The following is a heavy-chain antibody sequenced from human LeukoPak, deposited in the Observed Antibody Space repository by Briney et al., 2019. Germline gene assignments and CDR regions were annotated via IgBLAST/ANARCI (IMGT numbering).Heavy chain of an antibody. CDR1: GFTFSSYG. CDR3: AKDGVWSGYYPPYYFDY. J-gene: IGHJ4*02. CDR2: ISYDGSNK. D-gene: IGHD3-3*01. Sequence: PGGSLRLSCAASGFTFSSYGMHWVRQAPGKGLEWVAVISYDGSNKYYADSVKGRFTISRDNSKNTLYLQMNSLRAEDTAVYYCAKDGVWSGYYPPYYFDYWGQGTLVTVSS. V-gene: IGHV3-30*18.